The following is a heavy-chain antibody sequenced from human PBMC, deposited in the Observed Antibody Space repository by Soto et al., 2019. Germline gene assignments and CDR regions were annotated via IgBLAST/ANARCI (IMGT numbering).Heavy chain of an antibody. D-gene: IGHD2-15*01. J-gene: IGHJ4*02. Sequence: PSETLSLTCTVSGGSISSGGYYWSWIRQHPGKGLEWIGYIYYSGSTYYNPSLKSRVTISVDTSKNQFSLKLSSVTAADTAVYYCSRDYCSGGSCYVDDWGKGTLVTVSS. CDR2: IYYSGST. CDR3: SRDYCSGGSCYVDD. V-gene: IGHV4-31*03. CDR1: GGSISSGGYY.